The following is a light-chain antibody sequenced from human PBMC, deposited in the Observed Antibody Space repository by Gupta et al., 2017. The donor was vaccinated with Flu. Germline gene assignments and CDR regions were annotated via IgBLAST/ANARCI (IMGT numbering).Light chain of an antibody. J-gene: IGLJ3*02. Sequence: MVTISCSGTSFSIGNNYVSWYQQLPRTAPKLLIYENNKRPSEIPDRFSGSKSGTSATLGITGLQTGDEADYYCGTWDNSLSAGVFGGGTKLTVL. V-gene: IGLV1-51*02. CDR2: ENN. CDR1: SFSIGNNY. CDR3: GTWDNSLSAGV.